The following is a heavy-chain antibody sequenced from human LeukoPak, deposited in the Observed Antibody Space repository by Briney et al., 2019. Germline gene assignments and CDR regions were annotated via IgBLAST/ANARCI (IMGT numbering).Heavy chain of an antibody. CDR1: GLTFSSHW. CDR3: ARDWQTSGFDY. D-gene: IGHD3-10*01. CDR2: ISSSSNYI. Sequence: PGGSLRLSCAASGLTFSSHWMHWVRQAPGKGLEWVSSISSSSNYIYYADSVKGRFTISRDNAKNSLYLQMNSLRAEDTAVYYCARDWQTSGFDYWGLGTLLIVSS. V-gene: IGHV3-21*01. J-gene: IGHJ4*02.